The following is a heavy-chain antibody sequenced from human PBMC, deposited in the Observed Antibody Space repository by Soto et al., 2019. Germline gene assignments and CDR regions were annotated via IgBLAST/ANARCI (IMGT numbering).Heavy chain of an antibody. CDR1: GGSISSGGYY. CDR3: ARVPGSGSFEFDY. Sequence: QVQLQESGPGLVKPSQTLSLTCTVSGGSISSGGYYWIWIGQHPGKGVEWIGYIYYSGSTYYNPSLKSRVTISVDTSKNQFSLKLSSVTAADTAVYYCARVPGSGSFEFDYWGQGTLVTVSS. CDR2: IYYSGST. J-gene: IGHJ4*02. D-gene: IGHD3-10*01. V-gene: IGHV4-31*03.